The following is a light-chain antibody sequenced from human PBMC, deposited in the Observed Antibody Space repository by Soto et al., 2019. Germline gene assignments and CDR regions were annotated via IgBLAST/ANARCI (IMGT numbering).Light chain of an antibody. V-gene: IGLV4-69*02. CDR1: SGHSSYA. J-gene: IGLJ3*02. CDR2: VNSDGSH. Sequence: QSVLTQSPSASASLGASVKLTCTLNSGHSSYAIAWHQQQPEKGPRYLMKVNSDGSHSKGDGIPDRFSGSTSGAERYLTISSLQPEDEADYYCQTLGTGIWVFGGGTKVTVL. CDR3: QTLGTGIWV.